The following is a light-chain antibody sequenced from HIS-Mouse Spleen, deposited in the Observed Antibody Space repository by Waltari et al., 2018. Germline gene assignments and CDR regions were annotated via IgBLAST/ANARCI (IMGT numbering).Light chain of an antibody. CDR1: SSNIGSNY. CDR2: RNN. J-gene: IGLJ2*01. CDR3: AAWDDSLSGV. Sequence: QSVLTQPPSASATPGQRVTISCSGSSSNIGSNYVSWYQQLPGTAPKLLIYRNNQRPSGVPDRFSGSKSGTSASLAISGLRSEDEADYYCAAWDDSLSGVFGGGTKLTVL. V-gene: IGLV1-47*01.